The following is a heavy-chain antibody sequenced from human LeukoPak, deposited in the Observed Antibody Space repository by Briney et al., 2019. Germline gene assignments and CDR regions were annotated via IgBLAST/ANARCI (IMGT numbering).Heavy chain of an antibody. CDR2: INFDGSST. V-gene: IGHV3-74*01. CDR1: GFTFSSHW. J-gene: IGHJ4*02. CDR3: ARVRYCDY. D-gene: IGHD1-14*01. Sequence: GGSLRLSCAASGFTFSSHWMHWVRQAPGKGLVWVSRINFDGSSTSYADSVKGRFTISRDNAKNTLYLQMNSLRAEDTAVYYCARVRYCDYWGQGTLVTVSS.